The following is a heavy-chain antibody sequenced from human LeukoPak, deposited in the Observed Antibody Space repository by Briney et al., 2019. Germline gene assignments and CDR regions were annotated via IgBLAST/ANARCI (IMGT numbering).Heavy chain of an antibody. CDR3: ARDRGAYYDILTGYYYGMDV. J-gene: IGHJ6*02. CDR2: IWYDGSNK. CDR1: GFTFSSYG. Sequence: PGGSLRLSCAASGFTFSSYGMHWVRQAPGKGLEWVAAIWYDGSNKYYADSVKGRFTISRDNSKNTLYLQMNSLRAEDTAVYYFARDRGAYYDILTGYYYGMDVWGQGTTVTVSS. V-gene: IGHV3-33*01. D-gene: IGHD3-9*01.